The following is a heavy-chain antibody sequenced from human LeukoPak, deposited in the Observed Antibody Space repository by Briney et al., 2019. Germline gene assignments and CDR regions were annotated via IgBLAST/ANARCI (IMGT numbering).Heavy chain of an antibody. CDR2: INPNSGGT. Sequence: ASVKVSCKASGCTFTGYYMHWVRQAPGQGLEWMGWINPNSGGTNYAQKFQGRVTMTRDTSISTAYMELSRLRSDDTAVYYCARVSGGNAPYLDYWGQGTLVTVSS. J-gene: IGHJ4*02. V-gene: IGHV1-2*02. CDR1: GCTFTGYY. D-gene: IGHD4-23*01. CDR3: ARVSGGNAPYLDY.